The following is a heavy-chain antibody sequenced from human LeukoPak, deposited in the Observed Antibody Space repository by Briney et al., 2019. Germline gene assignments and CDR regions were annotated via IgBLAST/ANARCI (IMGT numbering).Heavy chain of an antibody. CDR3: ARVEHIVVVTAIQGG. J-gene: IGHJ3*01. CDR2: ISSSSSTI. D-gene: IGHD2-21*02. Sequence: GGSLRLSCAASGFTFSSYEMNWVRQAPGKGLEWVSYISSSSSTIYYADSVKGRFTISRDNAKNSLYLQMNSLRAEDTAVYYCARVEHIVVVTAIQGGWGQGTMVTVSS. CDR1: GFTFSSYE. V-gene: IGHV3-48*03.